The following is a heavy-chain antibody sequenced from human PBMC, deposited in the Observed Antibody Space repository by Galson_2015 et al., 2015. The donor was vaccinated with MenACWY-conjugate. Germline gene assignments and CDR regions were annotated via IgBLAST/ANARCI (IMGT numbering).Heavy chain of an antibody. CDR3: ATGPAAVYYFDY. J-gene: IGHJ4*02. V-gene: IGHV1-24*01. CDR2: FDPEDGET. Sequence: SVKVSCKVSGYTLTELSMHWVRQAPGKGLEWMGGFDPEDGETIYAQKFQGRVTMTEDTSTDTAYMELSSLRSEDTAVYYCATGPAAVYYFDYWGQGTLVTVSS. CDR1: GYTLTELS. D-gene: IGHD6-19*01.